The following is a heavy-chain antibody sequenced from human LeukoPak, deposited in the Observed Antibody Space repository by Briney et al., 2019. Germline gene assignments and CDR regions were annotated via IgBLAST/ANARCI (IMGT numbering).Heavy chain of an antibody. V-gene: IGHV4-34*01. CDR2: INHSGST. CDR3: ASSGWYEGGID. Sequence: PSETLSLTCAVYGGSFSGYYWSWIRQPPGKGLEWIGEINHSGSTNYNPSLKSRVTISVDTSKNQFSLKLSSVTAADTAVYYCASSGWYEGGIDWGQGTLVTVSS. CDR1: GGSFSGYY. J-gene: IGHJ4*02. D-gene: IGHD6-19*01.